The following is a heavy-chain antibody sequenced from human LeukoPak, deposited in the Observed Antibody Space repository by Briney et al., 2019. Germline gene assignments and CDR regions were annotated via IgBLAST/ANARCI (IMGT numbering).Heavy chain of an antibody. V-gene: IGHV4-34*01. CDR2: INHSGGT. Sequence: KPSETLSLTCAVYGGSSSAYYWSWIRQPPGKGLEWIGEINHSGGTNYNPSLKSRVTISVGTSKNQFSLKLSSVTAADTAVYYCTVDTSLTAYWGQGTLVTVSS. J-gene: IGHJ4*02. D-gene: IGHD2-2*01. CDR3: TVDTSLTAY. CDR1: GGSSSAYY.